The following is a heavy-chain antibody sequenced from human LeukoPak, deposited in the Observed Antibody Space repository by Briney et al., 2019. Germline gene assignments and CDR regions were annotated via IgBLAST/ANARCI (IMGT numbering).Heavy chain of an antibody. J-gene: IGHJ4*02. D-gene: IGHD4-17*01. CDR2: IAYDGSNK. Sequence: GGSLRLSCAASGFTFSSYGMHWVRQAPGKGLEWVAVIAYDGSNKYYADSVKGRFTISRDNSKNTLYLQMNGLRAEDTAVYYCAKDVSWRTTVTTGFEYWGQETLVTVSS. CDR3: AKDVSWRTTVTTGFEY. V-gene: IGHV3-30*18. CDR1: GFTFSSYG.